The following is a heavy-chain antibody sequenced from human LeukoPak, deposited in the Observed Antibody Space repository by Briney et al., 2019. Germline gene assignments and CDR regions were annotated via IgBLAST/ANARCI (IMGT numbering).Heavy chain of an antibody. CDR1: GFTVSSNY. CDR3: ARDEIEFDY. D-gene: IGHD5-24*01. V-gene: IGHV3-33*08. J-gene: IGHJ4*02. CDR2: IWYDGSNK. Sequence: PGGSLRLSCAASGFTVSSNYMSWVRQAPGKGLEWVAVIWYDGSNKYYADSVKGRFTISRDNSKNTLYLQMNSLRAEDTAVYYCARDEIEFDYWGQGTLVTVSS.